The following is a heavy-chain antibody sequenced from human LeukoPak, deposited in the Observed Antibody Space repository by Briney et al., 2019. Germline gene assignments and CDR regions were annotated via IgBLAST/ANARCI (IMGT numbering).Heavy chain of an antibody. CDR3: ARHAQRTGMDYYFDY. J-gene: IGHJ4*02. CDR1: GGSISNYY. CDR2: ISTSGST. V-gene: IGHV4-4*09. D-gene: IGHD1-14*01. Sequence: SETLSLTGTVSGGSISNYYWSWIRQPPGKGLEWIGYISTSGSTNYNPSPNSRVTISVDTSKNHFSLKLSSVTAADTAVYYCARHAQRTGMDYYFDYWGQGTLVTVSS.